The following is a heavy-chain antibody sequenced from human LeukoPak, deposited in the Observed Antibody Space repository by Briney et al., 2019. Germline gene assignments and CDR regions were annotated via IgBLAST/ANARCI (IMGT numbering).Heavy chain of an antibody. D-gene: IGHD3-10*01. CDR1: GFTFSDHY. J-gene: IGHJ3*02. Sequence: GGSLRLSCAASGFTFSDHYMDWVRQAPVKGLEWVGRIRNKANSYTTEYAASVKGRFTISRDDSKNSVYLQMDSLKTEGTAVYYCVRVGSLAFDIWGQGTMVTVSS. V-gene: IGHV3-72*01. CDR2: IRNKANSYTT. CDR3: VRVGSLAFDI.